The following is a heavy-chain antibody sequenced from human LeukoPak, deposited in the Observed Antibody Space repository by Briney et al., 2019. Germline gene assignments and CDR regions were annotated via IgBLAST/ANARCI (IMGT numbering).Heavy chain of an antibody. J-gene: IGHJ4*02. D-gene: IGHD4-17*01. CDR1: GFIFNNAW. CDR2: TSYDGSNN. CDR3: ARDTRAYGDYVFDY. V-gene: IGHV3-30-3*01. Sequence: GGSLRLSCEASGFIFNNAWVRGVRHAPGEGRVGVAVTSYDGSNNNYADAVKGQFTITRDNSKDTVYLQMNSLRAEDTAVYYCARDTRAYGDYVFDYWGPGTLVTVSS.